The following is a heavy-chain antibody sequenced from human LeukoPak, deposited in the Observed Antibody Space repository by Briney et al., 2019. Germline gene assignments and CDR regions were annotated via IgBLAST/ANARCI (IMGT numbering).Heavy chain of an antibody. V-gene: IGHV4-39*07. Sequence: SETLSLTCTVSGGSISSSSYYWGWIRQPPGKGLEWIGSIYYSGSTYYNPSLKSRVTISVDTSKNQFSLKLSSVTAADTAVYYCARGTNTEPPGDYGLGAADYWGQGTLVTVSS. CDR3: ARGTNTEPPGDYGLGAADY. CDR2: IYYSGST. CDR1: GGSISSSSYY. J-gene: IGHJ4*02. D-gene: IGHD4-17*01.